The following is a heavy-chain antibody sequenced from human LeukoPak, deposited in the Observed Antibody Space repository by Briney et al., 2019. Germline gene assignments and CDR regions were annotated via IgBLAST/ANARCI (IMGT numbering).Heavy chain of an antibody. D-gene: IGHD3-22*01. J-gene: IGHJ6*03. CDR1: GFTFSDSA. Sequence: GGSLRLSCAASGFTFSDSAMSWVRQAPGKGLEWVSGISGSGGSTYYADSVKGRFTISRDNSKNTLYLQMNSLRDEDTAVYYCAKGDRGDSSGTYYYMDVWGKGTTVTVSS. V-gene: IGHV3-23*01. CDR2: ISGSGGST. CDR3: AKGDRGDSSGTYYYMDV.